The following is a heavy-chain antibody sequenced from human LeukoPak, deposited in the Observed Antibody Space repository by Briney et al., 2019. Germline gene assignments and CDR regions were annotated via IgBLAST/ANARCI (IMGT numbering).Heavy chain of an antibody. V-gene: IGHV3-74*01. CDR3: ARDLGDYGGWSAFDI. CDR2: IHNNGGTT. D-gene: IGHD4-23*01. Sequence: PGGTLSLSCAVSGFTFSRYWMHCVPQAPGKALVWVTRIHNNGGTTPYADSVKRRFPISRDNAKNTLYLQMNSRRAEDTAVYYCARDLGDYGGWSAFDIWGQGTMVTVSP. J-gene: IGHJ3*02. CDR1: GFTFSRYW.